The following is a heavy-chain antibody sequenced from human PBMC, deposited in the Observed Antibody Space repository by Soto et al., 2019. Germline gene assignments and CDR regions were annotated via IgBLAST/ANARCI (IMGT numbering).Heavy chain of an antibody. CDR1: GGSISSYY. V-gene: IGHV4-59*01. CDR3: ARASQFETTSYYYYGMDV. D-gene: IGHD4-17*01. CDR2: IYYSGST. Sequence: SETLSLTCTVSGGSISSYYWSWIRQPPGKGLEWIGYIYYSGSTNYIPSLKSRVTISVDTSKNQFSLKLSSVTAADTAVYYCARASQFETTSYYYYGMDVWGQGTTVTVSS. J-gene: IGHJ6*02.